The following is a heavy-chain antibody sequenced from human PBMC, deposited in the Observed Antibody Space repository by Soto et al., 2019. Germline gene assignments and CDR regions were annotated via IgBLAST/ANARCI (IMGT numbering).Heavy chain of an antibody. CDR2: ISSSSSTI. CDR1: GFTFSSYS. V-gene: IGHV3-48*02. D-gene: IGHD2-21*02. Sequence: GGSLRLPCAASGFTFSSYSMNWVRQAPGKGLEWVSYISSSSSTIYYADSVKGRFTISRDNAKNSLYLQMNSLRDEDTAVYYCASSYCGGDCYYSRTYFDYWGQGTLVTVSS. J-gene: IGHJ4*02. CDR3: ASSYCGGDCYYSRTYFDY.